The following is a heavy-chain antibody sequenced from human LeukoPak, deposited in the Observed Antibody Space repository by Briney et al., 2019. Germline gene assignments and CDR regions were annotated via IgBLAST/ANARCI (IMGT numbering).Heavy chain of an antibody. CDR3: EIKLTSGKLN. Sequence: GGSLRLSCAASGLSFGSYVMSWVRQAPGKGLEWVSAISSDGGRTYYADSAKGRFTISRDNSKNTLYLQVNSLSAEDTAVYYCEIKLTSGKLNWGQGILVTVSS. D-gene: IGHD3-10*01. V-gene: IGHV3-23*01. CDR2: ISSDGGRT. J-gene: IGHJ4*02. CDR1: GLSFGSYV.